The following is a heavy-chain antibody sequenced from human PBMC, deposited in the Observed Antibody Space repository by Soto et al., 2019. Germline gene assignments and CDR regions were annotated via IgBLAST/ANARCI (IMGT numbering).Heavy chain of an antibody. D-gene: IGHD3-3*01. V-gene: IGHV4-34*01. CDR3: ARDAYYDFWSGYSRWFDP. J-gene: IGHJ5*02. Sequence: PSETLSLTCAVYGGSFSGYYWSWIRQPPGKGLEWIGEINHSGSTNYNPSLKSRVTISVDTSKNQFSLKLSSVTAADTAVYYCARDAYYDFWSGYSRWFDPWGQGTLVPVSS. CDR1: GGSFSGYY. CDR2: INHSGST.